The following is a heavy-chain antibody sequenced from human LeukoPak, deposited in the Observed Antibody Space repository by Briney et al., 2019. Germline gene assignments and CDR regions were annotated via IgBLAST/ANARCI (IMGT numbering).Heavy chain of an antibody. CDR2: TYYRSKWYY. V-gene: IGHV6-1*01. Sequence: SQTLSLTCAISGDSVSSNSAAWNWIRQSPSRGLEWLGRTYYRSKWYYDYAVAVKSRISINPDTSKNQFSLQLSSVTPEDTAVYYCASGGITMAYYWGQGTLVTVSS. D-gene: IGHD3-3*01. CDR1: GDSVSSNSAA. J-gene: IGHJ4*02. CDR3: ASGGITMAYY.